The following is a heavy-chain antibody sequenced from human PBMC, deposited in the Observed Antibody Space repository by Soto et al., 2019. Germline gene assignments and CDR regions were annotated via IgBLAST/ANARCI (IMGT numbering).Heavy chain of an antibody. CDR3: ARPRKYYDILTGYYMDAFDI. CDR2: ISAYNGNT. Sequence: ASVKVSCKASGYTFTSYGISWVRQAPGQGLEWMGWISAYNGNTKYSQKFQGRVTITRDTSASTAYMELSSLRSEDTAVYYCARPRKYYDILTGYYMDAFDIWGQGTMVTVSS. D-gene: IGHD3-9*01. CDR1: GYTFTSYG. V-gene: IGHV1-18*01. J-gene: IGHJ3*02.